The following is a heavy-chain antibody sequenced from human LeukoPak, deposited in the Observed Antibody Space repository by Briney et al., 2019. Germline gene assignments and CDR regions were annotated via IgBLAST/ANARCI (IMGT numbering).Heavy chain of an antibody. Sequence: SETLSLTCTVSGGSISSYYWSWIRQPPGKGLEWIGYIYYSGSTNYNPSLKSRVTISVDTSKNQFSLKLSSVTAADTAVYYCARDIRGSFDYWGQGTLATVSS. J-gene: IGHJ4*02. V-gene: IGHV4-59*01. D-gene: IGHD1-14*01. CDR1: GGSISSYY. CDR2: IYYSGST. CDR3: ARDIRGSFDY.